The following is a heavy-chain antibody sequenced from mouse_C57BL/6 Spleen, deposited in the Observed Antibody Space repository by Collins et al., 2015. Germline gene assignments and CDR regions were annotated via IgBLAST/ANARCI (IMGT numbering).Heavy chain of an antibody. Sequence: QVQLQQSGAELVRPGASVTLSCKASGYTFTDYEMHWVKQTPVHGLEWIGAIDPETGGTAYNQKFKGEAILTADKSSTTAYMELRSLTSEDSAVYFCARGGGLYYAMDYWGQGTSVTVSS. CDR1: GYTFTDYE. CDR2: IDPETGGT. V-gene: IGHV1-15*01. CDR3: ARGGGLYYAMDY. J-gene: IGHJ4*01.